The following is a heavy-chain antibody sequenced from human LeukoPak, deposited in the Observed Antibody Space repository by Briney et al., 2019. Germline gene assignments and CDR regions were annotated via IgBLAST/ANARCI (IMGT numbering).Heavy chain of an antibody. CDR3: VRGESSSWNA. CDR2: IRFDASIT. J-gene: IGHJ5*02. Sequence: GGSLRLSCAASGFTFSSYWMHWVRQAPGKGLVWGSGIRFDASITTYADSVKGRFTITRDNAKNTLYLQMNSLRGEDTAVYYCVRGESSSWNAWGQGSLVIVSS. D-gene: IGHD6-13*01. V-gene: IGHV3-74*01. CDR1: GFTFSSYW.